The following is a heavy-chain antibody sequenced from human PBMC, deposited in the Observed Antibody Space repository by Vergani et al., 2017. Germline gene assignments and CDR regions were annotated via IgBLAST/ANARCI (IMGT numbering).Heavy chain of an antibody. Sequence: QVQLVESGGGVVQPGRSLRLSCAASGFTFSSYAMHWVRQAPGKGVEWVAVISYDGSNKYYADSVKGRFTISRDNSKNTLYLQMNSLRAEDTAVYYCARDQGSVEWELLYLFDYWGQGTLVTVSS. J-gene: IGHJ4*02. CDR3: ARDQGSVEWELLYLFDY. CDR1: GFTFSSYA. V-gene: IGHV3-30-3*01. D-gene: IGHD1-26*01. CDR2: ISYDGSNK.